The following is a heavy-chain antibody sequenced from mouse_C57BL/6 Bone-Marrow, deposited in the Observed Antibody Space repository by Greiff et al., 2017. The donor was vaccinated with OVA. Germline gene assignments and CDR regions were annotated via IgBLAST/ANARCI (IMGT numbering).Heavy chain of an antibody. CDR3: AIITTVVARGCAY. V-gene: IGHV1-4*01. CDR1: GYTFTSYT. J-gene: IGHJ3*01. CDR2: INPSSGYT. Sequence: QVQLQQSGAELARPGASVKMSCKASGYTFTSYTMHWVKQRPGQGLEWIGYINPSSGYTKYNQKFKDKATLTADKSSSTAYMQLSSLTSEDSAVYYCAIITTVVARGCAYWGQGTLVTVSA. D-gene: IGHD1-1*01.